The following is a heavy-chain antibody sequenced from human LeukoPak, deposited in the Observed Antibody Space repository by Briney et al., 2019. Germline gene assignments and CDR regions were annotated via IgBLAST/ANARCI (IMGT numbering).Heavy chain of an antibody. Sequence: AAVKVTCTSSGYIFINHGIAWVRQAPGQGLQYMGWNSAYNGRTDYAQNLQGRVTMTTDTATTTAYMELRSLTPDDTAVYYCARQYGSGYYYNWFDPWGQGTLVTVSS. D-gene: IGHD3-22*01. J-gene: IGHJ5*02. CDR1: GYIFINHG. CDR2: NSAYNGRT. V-gene: IGHV1-18*01. CDR3: ARQYGSGYYYNWFDP.